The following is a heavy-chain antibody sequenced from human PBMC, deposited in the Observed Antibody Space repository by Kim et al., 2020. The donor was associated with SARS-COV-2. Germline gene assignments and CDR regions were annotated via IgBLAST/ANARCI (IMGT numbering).Heavy chain of an antibody. CDR3: ARDLMNYDSSGYYYVRWFDP. D-gene: IGHD3-22*01. CDR2: IYHSGST. Sequence: SETLSLTCAVSGGSISSSNWWSWVRQPPGKGLEWIGEIYHSGSTNYNPPLRSRVTISVDKSKNQFSLKLSSVTAADTAVYYCARDLMNYDSSGYYYVRWFDPWGQGTLVTVSS. CDR1: GGSISSSNW. J-gene: IGHJ5*02. V-gene: IGHV4-4*02.